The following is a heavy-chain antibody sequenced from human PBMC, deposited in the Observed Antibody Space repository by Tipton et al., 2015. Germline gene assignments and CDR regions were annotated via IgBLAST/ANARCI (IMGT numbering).Heavy chain of an antibody. D-gene: IGHD3-22*01. CDR3: ARVFGLDEISGYYLNY. CDR1: GFTFSDYA. CDR2: INLSEST. J-gene: IGHJ4*02. V-gene: IGHV4-34*01. Sequence: LRLSCAASGFTFSDYAMSWVRQAPGKGLEWIGEINLSESTSYNPSLKSRVSISVDTSKNQFSLKLSSVTAADTAVYYCARVFGLDEISGYYLNYWGRGNLVTVSS.